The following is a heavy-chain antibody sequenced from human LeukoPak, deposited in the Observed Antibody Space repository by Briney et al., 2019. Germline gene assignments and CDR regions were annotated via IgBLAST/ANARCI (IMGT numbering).Heavy chain of an antibody. CDR1: GGSFSGYY. Sequence: PLETLSLTCAVYGGSFSGYYWSWIRQPPGKGLEWIGSIYYSGSTYYNPSLKSRVTISVDTSKNQLSLKLSSVTAADTAVYYCASGYSYGFDYWGQGTLVTVSS. V-gene: IGHV4-34*01. D-gene: IGHD5-18*01. CDR3: ASGYSYGFDY. CDR2: IYYSGST. J-gene: IGHJ4*02.